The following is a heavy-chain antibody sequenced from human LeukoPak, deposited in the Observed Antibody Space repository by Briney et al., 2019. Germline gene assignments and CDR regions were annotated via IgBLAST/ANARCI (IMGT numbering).Heavy chain of an antibody. D-gene: IGHD4-4*01. CDR3: AGHSYSIPIDY. J-gene: IGHJ4*02. V-gene: IGHV4-59*08. Sequence: SETLSLTCTVSGGSISSYYWSWIRQPPGKGLEWVGYIYYSGSTNYNPSLMSRLTTSVDTSKKQFLLQLSSVTAAETAVIYFAGHSYSIPIDYWGQGTLVTAYS. CDR1: GGSISSYY. CDR2: IYYSGST.